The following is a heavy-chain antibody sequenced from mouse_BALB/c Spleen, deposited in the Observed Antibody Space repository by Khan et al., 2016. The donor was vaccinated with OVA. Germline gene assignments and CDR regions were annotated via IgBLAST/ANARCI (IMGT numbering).Heavy chain of an antibody. Sequence: EVQLVESGPGLVKPSQSLSLTCTVTGYSITSDYAWNWIRQFPGNKLEWMGYISYSGSTNYTPALKSRISITRDTSKNQFFLQLNSVTTEDTAKYYCARDGSRYNYAMDYWGQGTSVTVSS. CDR1: GYSITSDYA. CDR2: ISYSGST. V-gene: IGHV3-2*02. CDR3: ARDGSRYNYAMDY. J-gene: IGHJ4*01. D-gene: IGHD2-3*01.